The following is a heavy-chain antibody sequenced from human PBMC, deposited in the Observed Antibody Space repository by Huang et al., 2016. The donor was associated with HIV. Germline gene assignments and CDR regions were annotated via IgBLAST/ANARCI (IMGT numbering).Heavy chain of an antibody. CDR3: VRDQGRLAVGGIDNWFDP. CDR2: VYYSGTT. J-gene: IGHJ5*02. Sequence: QVRLQESGPGLVKPSETLSLSCTVSGDSVSSHYWGWIRHPPGKGLEWIGTVYYSGTTKYNPRLNGRITISVDTSKNGFSLNITSVSAADTAMYFCVRDQGRLAVGGIDNWFDPWGQGALVTVSS. V-gene: IGHV4-59*02. CDR1: GDSVSSHY. D-gene: IGHD6-19*01.